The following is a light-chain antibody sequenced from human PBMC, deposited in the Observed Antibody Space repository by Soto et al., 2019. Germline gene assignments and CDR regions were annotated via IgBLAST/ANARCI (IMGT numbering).Light chain of an antibody. CDR3: QQSYSTPLT. CDR2: AAS. V-gene: IGKV1-39*01. CDR1: QSIGGF. Sequence: DIHMTQSTSCVCVSVGDRVAITCRASQSIGGFLNWYQQKLGKAPKLLIYAASSLQSGVPSRFSGSGSGTDFTLTISSLQPEDFATYYCQQSYSTPLTFGGGTKVDIK. J-gene: IGKJ4*01.